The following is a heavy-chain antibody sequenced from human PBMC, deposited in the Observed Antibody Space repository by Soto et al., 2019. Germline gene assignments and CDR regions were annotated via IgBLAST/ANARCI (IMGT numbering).Heavy chain of an antibody. CDR2: ISYDGSNK. J-gene: IGHJ4*02. Sequence: PGGSLRLSCAASGFTFSSYGMHWVRQAPGKGLEWVAVISYDGSNKYYADSVKGRFTISRDNSKNTLYLQMNSLRAEDTAVYYCAGPYYFDYWGQGTVVTVSS. CDR1: GFTFSSYG. CDR3: AGPYYFDY. V-gene: IGHV3-30*03.